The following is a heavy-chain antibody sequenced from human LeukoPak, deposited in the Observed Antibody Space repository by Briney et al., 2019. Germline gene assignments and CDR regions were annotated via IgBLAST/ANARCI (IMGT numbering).Heavy chain of an antibody. CDR3: ARGGRYSGSYLASEIG. CDR1: GYTFTSYG. D-gene: IGHD1-26*01. Sequence: ASVKVPCKASGYTFTSYGISWVRQAPGQGLEWMGWISAYNGNTNYAQKLQGRVTMTRDTSTSTAYMELRSLRSDDTAVYYCARGGRYSGSYLASEIGWGQGTMVTVSS. J-gene: IGHJ3*01. V-gene: IGHV1-18*01. CDR2: ISAYNGNT.